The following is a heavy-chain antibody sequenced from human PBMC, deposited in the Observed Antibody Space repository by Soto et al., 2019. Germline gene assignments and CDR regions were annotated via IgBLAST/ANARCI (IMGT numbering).Heavy chain of an antibody. CDR2: ISAYNGKT. V-gene: IGHV1-18*01. D-gene: IGHD6-19*01. Sequence: QVQLVQSGAEVKKPGALVKVSCKASGYTLTSYGISWVRQAPGQGLEWMGWISAYNGKTNYAQKRHGRVTKTKDTSTSEVYMELRSLASNDTAVYSCARETMAGTTGFDYWGQGTLVTVAS. J-gene: IGHJ4*02. CDR1: GYTLTSYG. CDR3: ARETMAGTTGFDY.